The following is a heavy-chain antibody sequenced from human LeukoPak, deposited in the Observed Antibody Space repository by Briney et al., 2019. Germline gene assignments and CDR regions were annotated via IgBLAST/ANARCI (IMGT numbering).Heavy chain of an antibody. D-gene: IGHD3-9*01. Sequence: ASVKVSCKASGYTFTSYYMHWVRQAPGQGLEWMGIINPSGGSTSYAQEFQGRVTMTRDTSTSTVYMELSSLRSEDTAVYYCARGFALRYFDWLPSFDYWGQGTLVTVSS. CDR3: ARGFALRYFDWLPSFDY. J-gene: IGHJ4*02. CDR1: GYTFTSYY. V-gene: IGHV1-46*01. CDR2: INPSGGST.